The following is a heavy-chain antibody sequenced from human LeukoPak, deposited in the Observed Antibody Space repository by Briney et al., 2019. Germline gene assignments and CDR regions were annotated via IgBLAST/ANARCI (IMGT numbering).Heavy chain of an antibody. V-gene: IGHV1-18*01. J-gene: IGHJ4*02. CDR2: ISANNDNT. D-gene: IGHD2-15*01. CDR1: GYTFTSYG. CDR3: ARDFFHGHCAGLSCFLLDY. Sequence: ASVKASCKASGYTFTSYGISWVRQAPGQGLEWMGWISANNDNTNSAQKFQGRVTMTTDTSTSTAYMELRSLRSDDTAVYYCARDFFHGHCAGLSCFLLDYWGQGSLVTVSS.